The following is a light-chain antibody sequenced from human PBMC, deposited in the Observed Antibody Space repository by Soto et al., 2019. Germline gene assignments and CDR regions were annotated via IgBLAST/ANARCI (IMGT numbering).Light chain of an antibody. CDR3: QHRYVSTRT. J-gene: IGKJ1*01. V-gene: IGKV1-5*01. CDR1: QKFXTY. CDR2: DAS. Sequence: PVNKSAVTLSASAADSATITCRASQKFXTYFGCYQEKPGKAPQMLXYDASSWESGVPSRSSGSISAKAFTPTITSMQPADESAYYCQHRYVSTRTFGQGTKVEI.